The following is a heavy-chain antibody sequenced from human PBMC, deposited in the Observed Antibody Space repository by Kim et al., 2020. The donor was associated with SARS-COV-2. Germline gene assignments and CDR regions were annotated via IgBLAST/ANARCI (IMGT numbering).Heavy chain of an antibody. CDR1: GFTFDDYA. Sequence: GGSLRLSCAASGFTFDDYAMHWVRQAPGKGLEWVSGISWNSGSIGYADSVKGRFTISRDNAKNSLYLQMNSLRAEDTALYYCAKDPGLGAFDIWGQGTMVTVSS. V-gene: IGHV3-9*01. D-gene: IGHD3-10*01. J-gene: IGHJ3*02. CDR2: ISWNSGSI. CDR3: AKDPGLGAFDI.